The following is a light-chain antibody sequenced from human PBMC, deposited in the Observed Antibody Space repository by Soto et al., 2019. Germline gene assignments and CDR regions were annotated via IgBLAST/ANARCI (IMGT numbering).Light chain of an antibody. J-gene: IGKJ4*01. CDR3: QQYNDWPPLS. V-gene: IGKV3-15*01. Sequence: EVVMTQSPATLSVSPGERATLSCRASRSVSSSLAWYRQRPGQAPRLLIYGASTRATGVPARFSGSGSGTEFSLTISSLQSEDFVIYYCQQYNDWPPLSFGGGTKVEI. CDR2: GAS. CDR1: RSVSSS.